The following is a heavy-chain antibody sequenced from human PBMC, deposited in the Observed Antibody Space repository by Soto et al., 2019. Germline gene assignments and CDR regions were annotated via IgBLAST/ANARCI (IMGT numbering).Heavy chain of an antibody. V-gene: IGHV3-7*01. CDR3: ARGYYLGSGSYSTENYMDV. CDR2: IKQEASEK. J-gene: IGHJ6*03. Sequence: DVQLLESGGGLVQPGGSLRLSCVASGFTFSSYWMTWVRQAPGKGLEWVANIKQEASEKYYVDSVKGRFTISRDNARNSVFLQINCLRADDTAVYYCARGYYLGSGSYSTENYMDVWGKGTTVTVSS. CDR1: GFTFSSYW. D-gene: IGHD3-10*01.